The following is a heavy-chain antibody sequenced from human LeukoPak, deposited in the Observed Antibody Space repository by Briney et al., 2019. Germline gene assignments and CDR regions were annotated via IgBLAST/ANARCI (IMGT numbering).Heavy chain of an antibody. CDR2: IRYDGSNK. Sequence: PGGSLRLSCAASGFTFSSYGMHWVRQAPGKGLEWVAFIRYDGSNKYYADSVKGRFTISRDNSKNTLYLQMNSLRAEDTAVYYCAEDPTRDGYNSLFDYWGQGTLVTVSS. CDR3: AEDPTRDGYNSLFDY. CDR1: GFTFSSYG. D-gene: IGHD5-24*01. V-gene: IGHV3-30*02. J-gene: IGHJ4*02.